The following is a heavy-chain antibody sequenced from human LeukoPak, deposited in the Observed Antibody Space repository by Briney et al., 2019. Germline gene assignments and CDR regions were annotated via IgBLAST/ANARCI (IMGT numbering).Heavy chain of an antibody. Sequence: PSETLSLTCAVSGGSISSGGYPWSWIRQPPGKGLEWIGYIYYSGSTYYNPSLKSRVTISVDTSKNQFSLKLSSVTAADTAVYYCARQVGSGYNRFDYWGQGTLVTVSS. D-gene: IGHD5-24*01. CDR2: IYYSGST. CDR1: GGSISSGGYP. CDR3: ARQVGSGYNRFDY. V-gene: IGHV4-30-4*07. J-gene: IGHJ4*02.